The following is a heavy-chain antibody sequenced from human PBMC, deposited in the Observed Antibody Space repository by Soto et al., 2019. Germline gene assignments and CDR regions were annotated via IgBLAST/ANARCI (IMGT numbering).Heavy chain of an antibody. CDR3: ARGIAVAGLTN. Sequence: TLSLTCTVSGGSISSYYWSWIRQPPGKGLEWIGYIYYSGSTNYNPSLKSRVTISVDTSKNQFSLKLSSVTAADTAVYYCARGIAVAGLTNWGQGTLVTVSS. CDR1: GGSISSYY. J-gene: IGHJ4*02. CDR2: IYYSGST. D-gene: IGHD6-19*01. V-gene: IGHV4-59*01.